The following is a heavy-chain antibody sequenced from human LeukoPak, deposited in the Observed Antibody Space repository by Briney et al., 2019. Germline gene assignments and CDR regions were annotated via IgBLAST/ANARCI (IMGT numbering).Heavy chain of an antibody. Sequence: SETLSLTCTVSGGSFSSYYWSWIRQPPGKGLEWIGYIYYSGSTNYNPSLKSRVTISVDTSKNQFSLKLSSVTAADTAVYYCATSSTSLGAFDIRGQGTMVTVSS. V-gene: IGHV4-59*01. CDR2: IYYSGST. J-gene: IGHJ3*02. CDR1: GGSFSSYY. D-gene: IGHD2-2*01. CDR3: ATSSTSLGAFDI.